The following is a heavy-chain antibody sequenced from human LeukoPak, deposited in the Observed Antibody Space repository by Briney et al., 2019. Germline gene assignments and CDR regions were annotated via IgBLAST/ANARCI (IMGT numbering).Heavy chain of an antibody. D-gene: IGHD2-21*01. Sequence: SETLSLTCTVSGGSISSSSYYWSWIRQPPGKGLEWIGEINHSGSTNYNPSLKSRVTISVDTSKSQFSLKLSSVTAADTAVYYCARGRSLKLIGFDYWGQGTLVTVSS. V-gene: IGHV4-39*07. CDR2: INHSGST. CDR3: ARGRSLKLIGFDY. CDR1: GGSISSSSYY. J-gene: IGHJ4*02.